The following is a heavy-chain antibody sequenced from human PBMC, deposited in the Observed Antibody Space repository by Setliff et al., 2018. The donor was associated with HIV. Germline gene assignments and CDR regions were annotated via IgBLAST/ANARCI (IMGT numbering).Heavy chain of an antibody. CDR1: GVSFSDYY. J-gene: IGHJ6*03. Sequence: SETLSLTCAVYGVSFSDYYWGWIRQPPWKGLEWLGEINHSGNTNYNPSLKSRVTISADTSKKQFSLKLSSVTAADTAVYYCSRRRYGSGSYYGFYYYMDVWGKGTTVTVSS. CDR2: INHSGNT. V-gene: IGHV4-34*01. CDR3: SRRRYGSGSYYGFYYYMDV. D-gene: IGHD3-10*01.